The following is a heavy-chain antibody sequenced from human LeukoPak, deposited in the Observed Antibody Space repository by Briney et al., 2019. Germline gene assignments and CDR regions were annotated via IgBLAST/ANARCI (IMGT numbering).Heavy chain of an antibody. CDR3: ARRWNYGRNYYIDV. V-gene: IGHV4-34*01. J-gene: IGHJ6*03. CDR2: INDSGRT. Sequence: SETLSLTCAVSGGSFSNYYWSWIRQPPGKGLEWIGEINDSGRTNYNPSLMSRVTVSVDTSKNQFSLRLTSVTATDTAVYYCARRWNYGRNYYIDVWGKGATVSVSS. D-gene: IGHD1-7*01. CDR1: GGSFSNYY.